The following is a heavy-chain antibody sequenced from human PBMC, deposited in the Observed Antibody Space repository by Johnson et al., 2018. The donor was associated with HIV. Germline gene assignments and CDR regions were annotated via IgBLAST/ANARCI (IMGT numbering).Heavy chain of an antibody. J-gene: IGHJ3*02. CDR2: INQDGSDK. V-gene: IGHV3-7*01. D-gene: IGHD3-10*01. CDR1: GFTFSTYW. CDR3: AKDSITMELGALDI. Sequence: MLLVESGGGLVQPGGSLRLSCAASGFTFSTYWMTWVRQAPGKGLEWVANINQDGSDKYYADSVKGRFTISRDNSKNTLYLQMSRLRAEDTAVYYCAKDSITMELGALDIWDQGTMVTVSS.